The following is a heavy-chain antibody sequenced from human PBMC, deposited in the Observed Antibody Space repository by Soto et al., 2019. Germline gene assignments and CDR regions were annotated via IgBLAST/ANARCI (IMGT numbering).Heavy chain of an antibody. J-gene: IGHJ6*02. D-gene: IGHD3-22*01. V-gene: IGHV3-30*18. CDR1: GFTFSSYG. CDR3: AKTGPYYYDSSGYYYRSYYYGMDV. CDR2: ISYDGSNK. Sequence: GGSLRLSCAASGFTFSSYGMHWVRQAPGKGLEWVAVISYDGSNKYYADSVKGRFTISRDNSKNTLYLQMNSLRAEDTAVHYCAKTGPYYYDSSGYYYRSYYYGMDVWGQGTTVTVSS.